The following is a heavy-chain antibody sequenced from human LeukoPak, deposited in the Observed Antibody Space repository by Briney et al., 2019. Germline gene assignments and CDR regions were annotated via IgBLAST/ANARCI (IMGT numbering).Heavy chain of an antibody. CDR2: ISYDGSNK. CDR3: AELGITMIGGV. V-gene: IGHV3-30*18. J-gene: IGHJ6*04. D-gene: IGHD3-10*02. Sequence: PGRSLRLSCAAFGFTFSSYGMHWVRQAPGKGLEWVAVISYDGSNKYYADSVKGRFTISRDNAKNSLYLQMNSLRAEDTAVYYCAELGITMIGGVWGKGTTVTISS. CDR1: GFTFSSYG.